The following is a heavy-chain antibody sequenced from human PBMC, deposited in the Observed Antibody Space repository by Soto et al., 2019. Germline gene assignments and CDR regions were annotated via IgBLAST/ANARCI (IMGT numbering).Heavy chain of an antibody. J-gene: IGHJ5*02. CDR2: IIPLFGTT. D-gene: IGHD3-3*01. CDR1: GGTISNYA. CDR3: AMGGFWSGYYSWFDP. Sequence: QVQLVQSGAEVKKPGSSVKVSCKTSGGTISNYAISWVRQAPGQGLEWMGGIIPLFGTTNYAQKYQGRVINTGAESRSTGYMALSSLRLDDTAVYSGAMGGFWSGYYSWFDPWGQGALVIVSS. V-gene: IGHV1-69*12.